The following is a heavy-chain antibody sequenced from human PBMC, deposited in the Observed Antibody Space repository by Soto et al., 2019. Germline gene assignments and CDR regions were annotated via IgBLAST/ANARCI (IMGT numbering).Heavy chain of an antibody. J-gene: IGHJ6*02. D-gene: IGHD6-6*01. Sequence: LRLSCAASGFTFSSYAMSWVRQAPGKGLEWVSAISGSGGSTYYADSVKGRFTISRDNSKNTLYLQVNSLRAEDTAVYYCAKVESGYSSSPGFGFMDVWGQGTTVTVSS. CDR2: ISGSGGST. V-gene: IGHV3-23*01. CDR1: GFTFSSYA. CDR3: AKVESGYSSSPGFGFMDV.